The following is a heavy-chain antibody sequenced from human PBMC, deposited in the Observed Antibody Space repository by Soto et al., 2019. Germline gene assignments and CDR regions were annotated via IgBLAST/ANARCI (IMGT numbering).Heavy chain of an antibody. D-gene: IGHD2-21*01. CDR1: GYTFTNYY. CDR3: ARGETYYFDY. J-gene: IGHJ4*02. Sequence: QVQLVQSGAEVRKPGASVKVSCKTSGYTFTNYYIHWVRQAPGEGLKWMGIISPSGGITDYAQKFQGRVTMTRDTSTSTVYMELRSLRSEDTAVYYCARGETYYFDYWGRGTLVTVSS. V-gene: IGHV1-46*01. CDR2: ISPSGGIT.